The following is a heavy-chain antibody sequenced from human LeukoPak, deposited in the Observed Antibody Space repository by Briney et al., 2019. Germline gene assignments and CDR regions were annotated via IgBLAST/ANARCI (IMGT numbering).Heavy chain of an antibody. V-gene: IGHV4-39*07. CDR1: GGSISSSSYY. D-gene: IGHD2-21*02. J-gene: IGHJ4*02. Sequence: SETLSLTCTVSGGSISSSSYYWGWIRQPPGKGLEWIGSIYYSGGTYYNPSLKSRVTISVDTSKNQFSLKLSSVTAADTAVYYCARLRVVVTPHFDYWGQGTLVTVSS. CDR3: ARLRVVVTPHFDY. CDR2: IYYSGGT.